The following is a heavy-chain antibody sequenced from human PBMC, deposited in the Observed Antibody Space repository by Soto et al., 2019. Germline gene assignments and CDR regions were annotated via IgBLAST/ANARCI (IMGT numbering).Heavy chain of an antibody. CDR1: GGTFSSYA. J-gene: IGHJ6*02. CDR2: IIPIFGTA. CDR3: ARDSSSAGRGGGMDV. V-gene: IGHV1-69*01. Sequence: QVQLVQSGAEVKKPGSSVKVSCKASGGTFSSYAISWVRQAPGQGLEWMGGIIPIFGTANYAQKFQGRVTITRDESTSTAYSEVGSLGSGETAVYYCARDSSSAGRGGGMDVWGQGTTVTVSS. D-gene: IGHD6-6*01.